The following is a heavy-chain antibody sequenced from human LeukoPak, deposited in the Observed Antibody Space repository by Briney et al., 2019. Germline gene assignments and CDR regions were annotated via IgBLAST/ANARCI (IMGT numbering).Heavy chain of an antibody. D-gene: IGHD6-6*01. CDR2: IHNSGST. Sequence: KPSQTLSLTCTVSGDSISTYYWSWIRQPPGKGMEWNGYIHNSGSTTYNPSLKSRVTISVDTSNNQFSLKRSSVLAADTDVYYCARQGYSSSSGGQVFYGMDVWGQGTTVTVSS. V-gene: IGHV4-59*01. CDR3: ARQGYSSSSGGQVFYGMDV. CDR1: GDSISTYY. J-gene: IGHJ6*02.